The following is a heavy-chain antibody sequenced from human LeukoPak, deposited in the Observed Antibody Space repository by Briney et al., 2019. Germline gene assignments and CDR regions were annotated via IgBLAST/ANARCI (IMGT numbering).Heavy chain of an antibody. V-gene: IGHV3-23*01. CDR3: AREETETGRGWYTVDY. Sequence: GSLRLSCAASGFTFSSYAMDWVRQAPGKGLEWVSAFGRSGRTYYTDSVRGRFTISRDNSKNTLYLQMNSLRVEDTAMYYCAREETETGRGWYTVDYWGRGTLVAVSS. CDR2: FGRSGRT. D-gene: IGHD6-19*01. J-gene: IGHJ4*02. CDR1: GFTFSSYA.